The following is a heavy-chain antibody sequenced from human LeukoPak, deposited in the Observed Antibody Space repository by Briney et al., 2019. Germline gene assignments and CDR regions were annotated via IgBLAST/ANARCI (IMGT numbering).Heavy chain of an antibody. J-gene: IGHJ6*03. CDR2: ISNSGGST. V-gene: IGHV3-23*01. CDR1: GFTFNTYT. D-gene: IGHD3-3*01. CDR3: AKDGGGTIFGMVIILHYMDV. Sequence: PGESLRLSCAASGFTFNTYTMYWVRQAPGKGLEWVSGISNSGGSTYYADSVKGRFTISRDNSKNTLYLQMNSLRAEDTAVYSCAKDGGGTIFGMVIILHYMDVWGKGTTVTVSS.